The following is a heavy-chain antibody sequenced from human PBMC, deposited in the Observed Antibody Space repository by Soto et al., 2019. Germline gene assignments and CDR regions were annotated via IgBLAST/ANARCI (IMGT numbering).Heavy chain of an antibody. Sequence: GGSLRLSCAASGFTFSSYGMHWVRQAPGKGLERVAVISYDGSNKYYADSVKGRFTISRDNSKNTLYLQMNSLRAEDTAVFYCAKDEDIVVVVAAPGPYCGQGTLVTVSS. J-gene: IGHJ4*02. CDR1: GFTFSSYG. CDR3: AKDEDIVVVVAAPGPY. V-gene: IGHV3-30*18. CDR2: ISYDGSNK. D-gene: IGHD2-15*01.